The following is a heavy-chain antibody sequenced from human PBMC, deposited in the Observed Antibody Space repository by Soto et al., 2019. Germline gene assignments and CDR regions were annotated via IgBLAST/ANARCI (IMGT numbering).Heavy chain of an antibody. V-gene: IGHV3-48*02. CDR2: ISRSSSLI. D-gene: IGHD6-19*01. CDR3: ARDGVEAWLADYYYAMDV. J-gene: IGHJ6*02. Sequence: PGGSLRLSCAASGFTLSTHSMNWVRQAPGKGLEWVSYISRSSSLIYYADSVKGRLAISRDNAKNSLYLQMNSLRDEDTAVYYCARDGVEAWLADYYYAMDVWGQGTTVTVSS. CDR1: GFTLSTHS.